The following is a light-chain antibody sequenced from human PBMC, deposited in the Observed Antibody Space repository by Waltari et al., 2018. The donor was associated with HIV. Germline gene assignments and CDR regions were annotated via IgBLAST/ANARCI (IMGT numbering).Light chain of an antibody. CDR1: QSVLSSSDNKNY. V-gene: IGKV4-1*01. J-gene: IGKJ4*01. CDR3: QQYYGNPVA. Sequence: DIVVTQSQDSLAVSLGERATINCKSSQSVLSSSDNKNYLRWYQQKSGQPPRPLIYWASTRESGVPDRFSGSGSGTDFTLTISSLQAEDVAVYYCQQYYGNPVAFGGGTKVGIK. CDR2: WAS.